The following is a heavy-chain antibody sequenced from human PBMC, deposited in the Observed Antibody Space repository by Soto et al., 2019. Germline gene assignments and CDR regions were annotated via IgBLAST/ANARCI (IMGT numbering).Heavy chain of an antibody. V-gene: IGHV3-23*01. Sequence: GGSLRLSCAPSGLTFSNYAMSWVRQAPGGGLEWVSSMSGSSSTTYYADSVRGRFTISRDRSKNTLYLQMSSLRAEDTALYYCAKNQERELPRVIDFSGQGTLVTVS. CDR2: MSGSSSTT. CDR1: GLTFSNYA. CDR3: AKNQERELPRVIDF. D-gene: IGHD1-7*01. J-gene: IGHJ4*02.